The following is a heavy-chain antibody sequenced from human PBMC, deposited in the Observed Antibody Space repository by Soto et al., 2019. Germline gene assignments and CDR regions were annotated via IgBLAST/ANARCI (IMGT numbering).Heavy chain of an antibody. CDR1: GFTFSSYG. CDR2: IWYDGSNK. D-gene: IGHD3-3*01. V-gene: IGHV3-33*01. J-gene: IGHJ6*02. CDR3: AREAASRFFAYYGMDV. Sequence: PGGSLRLSCAASGFTFSSYGMHWVRQAPGKGLEWVAVIWYDGSNKYYADSVKGRFTISRDNSKNTLYLQMNSLRAEDTAVYYCAREAASRFFAYYGMDVWGQGTTVTVS.